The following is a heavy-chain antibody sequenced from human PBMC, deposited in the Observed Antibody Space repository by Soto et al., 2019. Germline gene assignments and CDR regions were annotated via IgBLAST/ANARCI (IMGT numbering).Heavy chain of an antibody. J-gene: IGHJ4*02. CDR2: IYYSGST. V-gene: IGHV4-39*01. Sequence: SETLSLTCTVSGGSISSSSYYWGWIRQPPGKGLEWIGSIYYSGSTYYNPSLKSRVTISVDTSKNQFSLKLSSVTAADTAVYYCASDGFIAAAPKGIYYFDYWGQGTLVTVSS. D-gene: IGHD6-13*01. CDR1: GGSISSSSYY. CDR3: ASDGFIAAAPKGIYYFDY.